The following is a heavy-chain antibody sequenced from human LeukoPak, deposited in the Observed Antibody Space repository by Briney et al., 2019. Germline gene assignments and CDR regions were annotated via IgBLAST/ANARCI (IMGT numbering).Heavy chain of an antibody. Sequence: SETLSLTCIVSGGSVSSGSYYWSWIRQPPGKGLEWIGYIYNSVRTNYNPSLKSRVTISVHTSKNQLSLKLSSVTAADTAVYFCVRDLVATIDHYYYGMDVWGQGTTVTVSS. CDR2: IYNSVRT. V-gene: IGHV4-61*01. J-gene: IGHJ6*02. CDR3: VRDLVATIDHYYYGMDV. D-gene: IGHD5-12*01. CDR1: GGSVSSGSYY.